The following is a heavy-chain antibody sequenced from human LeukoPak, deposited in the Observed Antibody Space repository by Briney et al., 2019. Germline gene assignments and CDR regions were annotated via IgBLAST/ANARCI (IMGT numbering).Heavy chain of an antibody. V-gene: IGHV4-59*08. CDR1: GGSISSYY. CDR2: IYYSGST. CDR3: ARHVLASGFGELFDY. D-gene: IGHD3-10*01. Sequence: SETLSLTCTVSGGSISSYYWSWIRQPPGKGLEWIGYIYYSGSTNYNPSLKSRVTISVDTSKNQFSLKLSSVTAADTAVYYCARHVLASGFGELFDYWGQGTLVTVSS. J-gene: IGHJ4*02.